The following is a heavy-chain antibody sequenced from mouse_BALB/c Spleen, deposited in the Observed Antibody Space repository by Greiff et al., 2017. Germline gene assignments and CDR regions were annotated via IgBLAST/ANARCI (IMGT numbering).Heavy chain of an antibody. Sequence: DVMLVESGGGLVKPGGSLKLSCAASGFTFSSYAMSWVRQTPEKRLEWVASISCGGSTYYPDSVKGRFTISRDNARNILYLQMSSLRSEDTAMYYCARGGNPDYWGQGTTLTVSS. CDR2: ISCGGST. J-gene: IGHJ2*01. CDR3: ARGGNPDY. D-gene: IGHD2-1*01. CDR1: GFTFSSYA. V-gene: IGHV5-6-5*01.